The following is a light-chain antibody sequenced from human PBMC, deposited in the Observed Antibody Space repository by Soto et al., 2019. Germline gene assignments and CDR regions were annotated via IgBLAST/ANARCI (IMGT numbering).Light chain of an antibody. CDR1: QSISSW. V-gene: IGKV1-5*01. CDR2: DAS. CDR3: QHYNSYSEA. Sequence: DIKMTQSPSTPSASVGDRVTITCRASQSISSWLAWYQQEPGKAPKLLIYDASSLESGVPSRFSGSGSGTEFTLTISSLQPDDFATYYCQHYNSYSEAFGQGT. J-gene: IGKJ1*01.